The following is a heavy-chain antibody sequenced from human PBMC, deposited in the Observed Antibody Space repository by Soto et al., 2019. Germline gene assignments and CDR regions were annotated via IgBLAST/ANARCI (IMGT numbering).Heavy chain of an antibody. CDR2: IVVGSGNT. D-gene: IGHD4-17*01. CDR3: AADPVRWGSLSDYGMDV. V-gene: IGHV1-58*02. J-gene: IGHJ6*02. Sequence: ASVKVSCKASGFTFTSSAMQWVRQARGQRLEWIGWIVVGSGNTNYAQKFQERVTITRDMSTSTAYMELSSLRSEDTAVYYCAADPVRWGSLSDYGMDVWGQGTTVTVSS. CDR1: GFTFTSSA.